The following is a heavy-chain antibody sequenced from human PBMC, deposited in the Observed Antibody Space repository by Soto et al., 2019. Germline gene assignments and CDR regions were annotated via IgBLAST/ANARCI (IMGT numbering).Heavy chain of an antibody. CDR2: ISGSGGST. Sequence: GGSLRLSCAASGFTFSSYAMSWVRQAPGKGLEWVSAISGSGGSTYYADSVKGRFTISRDNSKNTLYLQMNSLRAEDTAVYYCANLATIFGVVRPDAFDIWGQGTMVTVSS. D-gene: IGHD3-3*01. V-gene: IGHV3-23*01. CDR1: GFTFSSYA. CDR3: ANLATIFGVVRPDAFDI. J-gene: IGHJ3*02.